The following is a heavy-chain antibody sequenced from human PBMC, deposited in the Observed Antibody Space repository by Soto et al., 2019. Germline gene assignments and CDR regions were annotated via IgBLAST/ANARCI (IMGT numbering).Heavy chain of an antibody. V-gene: IGHV3-23*01. D-gene: IGHD1-26*01. CDR1: GFTFSTYA. CDR3: AKDRTGAGNYFYYVDV. J-gene: IGHJ6*03. Sequence: EVQLLESGGGLVQPGGSLRLSCAASGFTFSTYALNWVRQAPGKGLEWVSAISGRGDSTYYADSVKGRFTISRDNSKITLFLQMSSLRAEDTAVYYCAKDRTGAGNYFYYVDVWGKGTTVTVSS. CDR2: ISGRGDST.